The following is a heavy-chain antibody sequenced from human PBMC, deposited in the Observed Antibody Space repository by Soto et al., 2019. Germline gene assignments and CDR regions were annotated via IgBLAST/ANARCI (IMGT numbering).Heavy chain of an antibody. J-gene: IGHJ4*02. CDR3: ARGGDYDFWSGYPAPDY. V-gene: IGHV3-30-3*01. D-gene: IGHD3-3*01. CDR1: GFTFSSYA. CDR2: ISYDGSNK. Sequence: PGGSLRLSCAASGFTFSSYAMHWVRRAPGKGLEWVAVISYDGSNKYYADSVKGRFTISRDNSKNTLYLQMNSLRAEDTAVYYCARGGDYDFWSGYPAPDYWGQGTLVTISS.